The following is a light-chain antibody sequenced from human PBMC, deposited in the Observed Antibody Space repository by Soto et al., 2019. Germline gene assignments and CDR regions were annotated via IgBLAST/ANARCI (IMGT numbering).Light chain of an antibody. J-gene: IGKJ1*01. V-gene: IGKV3-20*01. Sequence: EIVLTQSPGTLSLSPGERATLSCRASQSVSSSFLAWYQQKPGQAPRLLIYGASTRATGIPDRFSGSGSGTEFPLTISRLEPEYFAVYYCQQYDSSPWTFGQGTKVELK. CDR1: QSVSSSF. CDR3: QQYDSSPWT. CDR2: GAS.